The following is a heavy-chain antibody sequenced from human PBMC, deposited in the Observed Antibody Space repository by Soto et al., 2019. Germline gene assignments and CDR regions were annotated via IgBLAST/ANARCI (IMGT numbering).Heavy chain of an antibody. CDR2: IFYSGST. CDR3: ARDWVHERWFDP. CDR1: GGSVNSGDYY. D-gene: IGHD1-1*01. J-gene: IGHJ5*02. Sequence: SETLSLTCTVSGGSVNSGDYYWSWIRQSPGKCLEWIGSIFYSGSTDYNPSLRGRITISIATSNNQFSMRLTSVTAADTALYYCARDWVHERWFDPWGQGTLVTVYS. V-gene: IGHV4-30-4*01.